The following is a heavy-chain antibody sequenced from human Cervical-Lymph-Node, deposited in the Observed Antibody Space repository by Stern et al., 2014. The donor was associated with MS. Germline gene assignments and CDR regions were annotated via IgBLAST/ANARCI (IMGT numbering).Heavy chain of an antibody. Sequence: QLQLQESGPGLVKPSETLSLTCSVSGGSMNTYFWNWIRQPPGKGLEWIGSINDSGDTKYSPSLQSRVTISIDTSKRQFSLKVSSVTAADTAIYYCARATGAATALLYWGRGSLVTVS. D-gene: IGHD2-2*01. CDR3: ARATGAATALLY. CDR1: GGSMNTYF. V-gene: IGHV4-59*01. J-gene: IGHJ4*02. CDR2: INDSGDT.